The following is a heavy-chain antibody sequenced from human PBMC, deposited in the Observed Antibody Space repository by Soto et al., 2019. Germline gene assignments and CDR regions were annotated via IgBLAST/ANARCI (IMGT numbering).Heavy chain of an antibody. CDR3: ARDPGSSGRFES. J-gene: IGHJ4*02. CDR1: GFTFDTYA. CDR2: ISYSSRYI. D-gene: IGHD3-22*01. Sequence: MLGGSLRLSCLASGFTFDTYAMNWVRQAPGKGLEWVSSISYSSRYIFYADSLKGRLTISRDNAKNSAYLQVSSLRAEDTAIYYCARDPGSSGRFESWGQGTLVTVSS. V-gene: IGHV3-21*04.